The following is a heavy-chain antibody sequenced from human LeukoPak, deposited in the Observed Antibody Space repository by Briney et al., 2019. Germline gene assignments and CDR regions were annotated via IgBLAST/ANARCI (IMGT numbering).Heavy chain of an antibody. CDR3: ARAGDRAFDY. D-gene: IGHD5-18*01. J-gene: IGHJ4*02. Sequence: GGSLRLSCAASGFTFSDYYMSWIRQAPGKGLEWVSYISSSSSYTSYADSVKGRFTISRDNAKNSLYLQMNSLRAEDTAVYYCARAGDRAFDYWGQGTLVTVSS. CDR2: ISSSSSYT. V-gene: IGHV3-11*05. CDR1: GFTFSDYY.